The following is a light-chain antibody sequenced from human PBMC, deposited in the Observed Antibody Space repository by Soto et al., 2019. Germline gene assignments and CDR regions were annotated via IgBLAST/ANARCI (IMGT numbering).Light chain of an antibody. J-gene: IGKJ5*01. V-gene: IGKV1-5*01. CDR2: DAS. CDR3: QQRSNWIP. Sequence: FQMTQSPSTLSASVGDRVTITCRASQNIRSRLAWFQQKPGKAPKLLIYDASSLESGVPQRFSGSGSVTEFTLTISSLENDDFASYYWQQRSNWIPFGQGTRLEIK. CDR1: QNIRSR.